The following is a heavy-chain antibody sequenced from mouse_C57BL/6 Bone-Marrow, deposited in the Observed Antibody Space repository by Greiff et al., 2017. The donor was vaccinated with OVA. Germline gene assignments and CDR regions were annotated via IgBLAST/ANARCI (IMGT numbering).Heavy chain of an antibody. CDR3: AREKIYYYGSSLAWFAY. J-gene: IGHJ3*01. Sequence: QVQLKQSGPELVKPGASVKISCKASGYTFTDYYINWVKQRPGQGLEWIGWIFPGSGSTYYNEKFKGKATLTVDKSSSTAYMLLSSLTSEDSAVYFCAREKIYYYGSSLAWFAYWGQGTLVTVSA. V-gene: IGHV1-75*01. CDR2: IFPGSGST. CDR1: GYTFTDYY. D-gene: IGHD1-1*01.